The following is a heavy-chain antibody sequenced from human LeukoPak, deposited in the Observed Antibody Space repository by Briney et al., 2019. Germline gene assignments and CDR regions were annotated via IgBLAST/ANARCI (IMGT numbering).Heavy chain of an antibody. J-gene: IGHJ4*02. CDR3: ATSLYRDGYNLGY. D-gene: IGHD5-24*01. CDR2: INPNSGGT. Sequence: ASVKVSCKASGYTFTGYYMHWVRQAPGQGLEWMGWINPNSGGTNYAQKFQGRVTMTRNTSISTAYMELSSLRSEDTAVYYCATSLYRDGYNLGYWGQGTLVTVSS. CDR1: GYTFTGYY. V-gene: IGHV1-2*02.